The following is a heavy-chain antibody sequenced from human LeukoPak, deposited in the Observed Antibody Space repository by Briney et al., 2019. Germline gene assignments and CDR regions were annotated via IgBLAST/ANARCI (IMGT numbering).Heavy chain of an antibody. V-gene: IGHV4-61*02. J-gene: IGHJ3*02. CDR3: ARGPYSYDSSGAFDI. Sequence: SETLSLTCTVSGDSISSGDYYWSWIRQPAGKGLEWIGRISSSGSTNYNPSLKGRVTISVDTSKNQFSLKLSSVTAADTAVYFCARGPYSYDSSGAFDIWGQGTMVTVSS. CDR2: ISSSGST. CDR1: GDSISSGDYY. D-gene: IGHD3-22*01.